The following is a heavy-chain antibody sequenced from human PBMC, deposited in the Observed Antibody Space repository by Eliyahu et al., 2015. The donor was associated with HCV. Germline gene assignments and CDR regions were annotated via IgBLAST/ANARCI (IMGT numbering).Heavy chain of an antibody. CDR2: ISASSTI. CDR3: AREDCTSTSCFAGF. CDR1: GFXFSRYT. J-gene: IGHJ4*02. D-gene: IGHD2-2*01. V-gene: IGHV3-48*02. Sequence: EVQLVESGGGLVQAGGSLRLSCEASGFXFSRYTMMWVRQAPGKGLEWVSYISASSTIYYAHSVKGRFTISRDNAKNSLCLQMDSLRDEDTAVYYCAREDCTSTSCFAGFWGQGTLVTVSS.